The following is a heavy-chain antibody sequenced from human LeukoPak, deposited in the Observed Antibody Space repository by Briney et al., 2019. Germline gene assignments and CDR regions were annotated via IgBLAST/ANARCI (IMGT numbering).Heavy chain of an antibody. Sequence: GGSLRLSCAASGFTFSSYGMHWVRQAPGKGLEWVAVIWYDGSNKYYADSVKGRFTISRDNSKNTLYLQMNSLRAEDTAVYYCARAPYYYGAVGFDCWGQGTLVTVSS. D-gene: IGHD3-10*01. V-gene: IGHV3-33*01. J-gene: IGHJ4*02. CDR3: ARAPYYYGAVGFDC. CDR1: GFTFSSYG. CDR2: IWYDGSNK.